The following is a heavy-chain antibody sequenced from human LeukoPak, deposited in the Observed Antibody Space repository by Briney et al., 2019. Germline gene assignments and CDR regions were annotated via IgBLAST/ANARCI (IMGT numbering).Heavy chain of an antibody. CDR2: MHYTGRT. D-gene: IGHD3-22*01. Sequence: SETLSLTCTVSGGSINSHYRSWIRQPPGKELEWIGFMHYTGRTRYNPSLQSRVTISVDTSKNHFSLKLSSLTAADTAVYFCARLLDYDSSGDPDTFDIWGQGTMVTVSS. J-gene: IGHJ3*02. CDR1: GGSINSHY. CDR3: ARLLDYDSSGDPDTFDI. V-gene: IGHV4-59*11.